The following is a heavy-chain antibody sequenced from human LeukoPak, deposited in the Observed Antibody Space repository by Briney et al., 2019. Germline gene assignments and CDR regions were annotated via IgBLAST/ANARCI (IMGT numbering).Heavy chain of an antibody. J-gene: IGHJ5*02. V-gene: IGHV3-9*01. D-gene: IGHD5/OR15-5a*01. CDR3: AKETLRSSHRGFDP. CDR1: GFTFDDYA. CDR2: ISWNSGSI. Sequence: GGSLRLSCAASGFTFDDYAMHWVRQAPGKGLEWVSGISWNSGSIGYADSVKGRFTISRDNAKNSLYLQMNSLRAEDTALYYCAKETLRSSHRGFDPWGQGTLVTVSS.